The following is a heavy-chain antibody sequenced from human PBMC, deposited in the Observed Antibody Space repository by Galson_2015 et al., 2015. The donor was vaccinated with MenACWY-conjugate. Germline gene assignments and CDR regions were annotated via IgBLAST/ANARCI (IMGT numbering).Heavy chain of an antibody. CDR1: GFTFSTYA. D-gene: IGHD2-15*01. CDR3: AKNDSVVVGAATGFRAFDI. V-gene: IGHV3-23*01. CDR2: ISDRVGTT. J-gene: IGHJ3*02. Sequence: SLRLSCAVSGFTFSTYAMSWVRQAPGKGLEWVSSISDRVGTTYYADSVKGRFTISRDNSKNTLYLQMDSLRAEDTAVYYCAKNDSVVVGAATGFRAFDIWG.